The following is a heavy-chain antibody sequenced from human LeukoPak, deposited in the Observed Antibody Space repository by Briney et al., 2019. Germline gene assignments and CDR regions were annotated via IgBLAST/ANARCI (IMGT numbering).Heavy chain of an antibody. CDR2: ISRSSDRI. CDR1: GFTFDDYA. CDR3: ARNSIRLSWGGDWFAP. J-gene: IGHJ5*02. V-gene: IGHV3-9*01. Sequence: AGGSLRLSCAASGFTFDDYAMHWVRQAPGKGLEWVAGISRSSDRIGYTDSVKGRFTISRDNAKKSLYLQMNSLRVEDTALYYCARNSIRLSWGGDWFAPWGQGTLVTVSS. D-gene: IGHD2-15*01.